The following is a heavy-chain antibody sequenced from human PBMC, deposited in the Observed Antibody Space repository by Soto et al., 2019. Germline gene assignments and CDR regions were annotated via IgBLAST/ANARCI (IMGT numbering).Heavy chain of an antibody. J-gene: IGHJ4*02. CDR2: ISSNGGST. CDR1: GFTFSSYA. Sequence: GGSLRLSCAASGFTFSSYAMHWVRQAPGKGLEYVSAISSNGGSTYYANSVKGRFTISRDNSKNTLFLQMDNLRAEDTALYYCAGGLDYWGQGTLVTVSS. V-gene: IGHV3-64*01. D-gene: IGHD2-21*01. CDR3: AGGLDY.